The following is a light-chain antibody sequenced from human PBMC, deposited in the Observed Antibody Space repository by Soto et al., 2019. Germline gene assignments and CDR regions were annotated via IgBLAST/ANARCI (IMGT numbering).Light chain of an antibody. J-gene: IGLJ1*01. V-gene: IGLV1-44*01. CDR1: ISTIGSNS. CDR3: ATWVGSLKDLHV. CDR2: GSS. Sequence: QAVVTQPPSASGTPGQRVTISCSGSISTIGSNSVNWFQQHPGTAPKLLIYGSSERPSGVPDRFSASKSGTSASLAISGLQSEDEADYYCATWVGSLKDLHVFGTGTKVTVL.